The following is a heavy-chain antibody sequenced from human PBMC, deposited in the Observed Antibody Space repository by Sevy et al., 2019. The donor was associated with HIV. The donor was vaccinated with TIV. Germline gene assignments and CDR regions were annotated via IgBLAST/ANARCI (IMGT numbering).Heavy chain of an antibody. D-gene: IGHD3-3*01. CDR2: ISSDGVST. CDR1: GFSFSNSA. J-gene: IGHJ6*02. V-gene: IGHV3-64D*06. CDR3: VKDPDYNFWRGDYGMDV. Sequence: GGSLRLSCSGSGFSFSNSAMNWVRQTPGKGLKYVSAISSDGVSTYYTDSVRGRFTISRDNSKNTLYLQMSSLRVEDTAVYYCVKDPDYNFWRGDYGMDVWGQGTTGTVSS.